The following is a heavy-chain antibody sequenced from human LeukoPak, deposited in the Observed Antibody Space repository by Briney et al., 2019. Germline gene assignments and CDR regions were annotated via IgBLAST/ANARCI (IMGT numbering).Heavy chain of an antibody. D-gene: IGHD5-12*01. J-gene: IGHJ6*02. CDR3: ARDDVDMANAV. Sequence: GGSLRLSCAASGFTFRTHWMHWVRQSPGKGLVWVSHINSDGSITSYADSVKGRFSISRDNAKNTLYLQMSSLRAEDSAVYYCARDDVDMANAVWGQGTTVTVSS. CDR1: GFTFRTHW. V-gene: IGHV3-74*01. CDR2: INSDGSIT.